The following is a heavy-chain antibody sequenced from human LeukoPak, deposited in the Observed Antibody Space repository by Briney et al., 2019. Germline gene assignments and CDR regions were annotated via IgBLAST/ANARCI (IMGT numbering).Heavy chain of an antibody. D-gene: IGHD3-3*01. CDR2: IYYSGST. CDR1: GGSISSGTYY. CDR3: ARIGSHDFWSGYYTWFDP. Sequence: PSQTLSLTCAVSGGSISSGTYYWTWIRQHPGMGLEWIGYIYYSGSTNYNPSLKSRVTISADTSKNQFSLKMTSVAAADTAVYYCARIGSHDFWSGYYTWFDPWGQGTLVTVSS. J-gene: IGHJ5*02. V-gene: IGHV4-30-4*01.